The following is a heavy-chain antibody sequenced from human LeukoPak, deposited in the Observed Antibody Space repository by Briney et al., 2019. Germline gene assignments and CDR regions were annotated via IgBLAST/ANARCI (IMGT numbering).Heavy chain of an antibody. J-gene: IGHJ4*02. D-gene: IGHD5-18*01. CDR3: ARARGNSYGYVDY. Sequence: GGSLRLSCAASGFTFSPYGMNWVRQAPGKGPEWVSYISGDSSPIYYADSVKGRFTISRDNAKNSLYLQMNSLTDEDTALCFCARARGNSYGYVDYWGQGSLVTVSS. CDR1: GFTFSPYG. CDR2: ISGDSSPI. V-gene: IGHV3-48*02.